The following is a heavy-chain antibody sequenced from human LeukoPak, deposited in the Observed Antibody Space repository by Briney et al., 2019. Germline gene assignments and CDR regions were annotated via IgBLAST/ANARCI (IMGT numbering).Heavy chain of an antibody. Sequence: ASMKVSCKASGYTFTSYGISWVRQAPGQGLEWMGWISAYNGNTNYAQKLQGRVTMTTDTSTSTAYMELRSLRSDDTAVYYCARGSSSDWDGRYWYFDLWGRGTLVTVSS. CDR2: ISAYNGNT. CDR1: GYTFTSYG. J-gene: IGHJ2*01. D-gene: IGHD3/OR15-3a*01. V-gene: IGHV1-18*01. CDR3: ARGSSSDWDGRYWYFDL.